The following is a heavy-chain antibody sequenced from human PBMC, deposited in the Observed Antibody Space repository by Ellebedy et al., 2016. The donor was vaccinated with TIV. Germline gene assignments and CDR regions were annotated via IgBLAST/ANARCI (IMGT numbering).Heavy chain of an antibody. CDR2: IKEDGSTI. CDR3: ARAIGSGDGT. CDR1: GFTFSNYW. J-gene: IGHJ5*02. V-gene: IGHV3-7*01. D-gene: IGHD2-15*01. Sequence: GGSLRLXXVASGFTFSNYWMHWVRQAPGKGLDWVANIKEDGSTIYYVDSVKGRFTIFRDNAKNSLYLQMNSLRTEDTAVYYCARAIGSGDGTWGQGALVTVSS.